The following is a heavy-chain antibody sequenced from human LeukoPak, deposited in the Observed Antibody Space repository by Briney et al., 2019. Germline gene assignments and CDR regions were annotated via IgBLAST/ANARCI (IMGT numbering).Heavy chain of an antibody. CDR3: VKDWGAYFASGSSYFDY. J-gene: IGHJ4*02. CDR2: TSHDGSNR. CDR1: GFNFRNYG. D-gene: IGHD3-10*01. Sequence: GGSLRLSCAASGFNFRNYGMHWVRQAPGKGLQWVAVTSHDGSNRYYADSVKGRFTISRDNSRNTLYLQMSSLRTEDTAIYYCVKDWGAYFASGSSYFDYWGQGILVTVSS. V-gene: IGHV3-30*18.